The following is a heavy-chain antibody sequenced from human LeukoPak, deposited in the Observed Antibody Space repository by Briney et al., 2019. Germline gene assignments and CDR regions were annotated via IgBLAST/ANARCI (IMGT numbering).Heavy chain of an antibody. V-gene: IGHV5-51*01. CDR2: IYPVDSDT. CDR3: ARQRQGLVLGDAFDI. CDR1: GYSFTNYW. Sequence: PGESLKISCKASGYSFTNYWIGWLRQMPGKGLKWMGIIYPVDSDTRYSPSFQGQVTISADKSISTAFLQWSSLKASDTAMYYCARQRQGLVLGDAFDIWGQGTMVTVSS. J-gene: IGHJ3*02. D-gene: IGHD6-19*01.